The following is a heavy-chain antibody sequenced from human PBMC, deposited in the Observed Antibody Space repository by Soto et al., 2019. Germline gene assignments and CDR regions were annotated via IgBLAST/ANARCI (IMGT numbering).Heavy chain of an antibody. Sequence: SETLSLTCTVSGGSISSSSYYWGWIRQPPGKGLEWIGSISYSGSTNYNPSLKSRVIISLDTSKNQFSLKLSSVTAADTAVYYCARDLPPGRWGQGTLVTVSS. CDR3: ARDLPPGR. CDR1: GGSISSSSYY. V-gene: IGHV4-39*07. J-gene: IGHJ4*02. CDR2: ISYSGST. D-gene: IGHD3-10*01.